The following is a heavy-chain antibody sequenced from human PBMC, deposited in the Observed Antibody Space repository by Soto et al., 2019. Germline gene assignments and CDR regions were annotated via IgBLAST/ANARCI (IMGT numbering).Heavy chain of an antibody. CDR1: GGSISSSSYY. V-gene: IGHV4-39*01. CDR2: IYYSGST. Sequence: PSETLSLTCTVSGGSISSSSYYWGWIRQPPGKGLEWIGSIYYSGSTYYNPSLKSRVTISVDTSKNQFSLKLSSVTAADTAVYYCARQAAADPVRNWFDPWGQGTLVTAPQ. J-gene: IGHJ5*02. D-gene: IGHD6-13*01. CDR3: ARQAAADPVRNWFDP.